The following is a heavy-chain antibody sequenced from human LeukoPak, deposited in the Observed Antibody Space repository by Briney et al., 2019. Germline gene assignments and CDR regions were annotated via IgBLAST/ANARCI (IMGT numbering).Heavy chain of an antibody. V-gene: IGHV3-23*01. CDR2: IGGSGDKT. CDR3: MRRGDASSGWGDHDF. D-gene: IGHD6-19*01. CDR1: GFTFNRNA. Sequence: GGSLRLSCAASGFTFNRNAISWVRQAPGKGLEWVSTIGGSGDKTFYADSVKGRFTISRDNSKNMVHLQMNSLIGEDTALYYCMRRGDASSGWGDHDFWGQGALVTVSS. J-gene: IGHJ4*02.